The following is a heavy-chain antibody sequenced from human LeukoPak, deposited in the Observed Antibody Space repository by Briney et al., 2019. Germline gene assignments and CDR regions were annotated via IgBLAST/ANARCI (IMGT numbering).Heavy chain of an antibody. Sequence: GGSLRLSCTPSGFIFSDYGMHWLRQAPGKRPEWVTFIRFDGSLQYYADSVKGRFTISRDNSKNTLHLQMNSLRPEDTAVYYCARAPRRHCVSDSCYVDWFDPWGQGTLVTVPS. D-gene: IGHD2-2*01. V-gene: IGHV3-30*02. CDR2: IRFDGSLQ. J-gene: IGHJ5*02. CDR1: GFIFSDYG. CDR3: ARAPRRHCVSDSCYVDWFDP.